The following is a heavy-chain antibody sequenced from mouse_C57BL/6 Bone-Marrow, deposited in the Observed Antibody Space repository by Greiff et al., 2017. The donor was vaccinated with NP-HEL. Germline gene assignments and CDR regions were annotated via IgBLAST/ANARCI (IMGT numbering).Heavy chain of an antibody. J-gene: IGHJ2*01. CDR2: ISDGGSYT. Sequence: DVMLVESGGGLVKPGGSLKLSCAASGFTFSSYAMSWVRQTPEKRLEWVATISDGGSYTYYPDNVKGRFTISRDNAKNNLYLQMSHLKSEDTAMYYCARETLYYFDYWGQGTTLTVSS. CDR1: GFTFSSYA. CDR3: ARETLYYFDY. V-gene: IGHV5-4*01.